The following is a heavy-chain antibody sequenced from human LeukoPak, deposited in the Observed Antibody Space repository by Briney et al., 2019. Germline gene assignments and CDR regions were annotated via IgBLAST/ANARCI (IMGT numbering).Heavy chain of an antibody. Sequence: PGGSLRLSCAASGFTVSSNYMSWVRQAPGKGLEWVSVIYSGGSTYYADSVKGRFTISRDNSQNTLYLQMNSLRAADTAVCYCARDGDYYDSSGYFGYWGQGTLVTVSS. CDR2: IYSGGST. CDR1: GFTVSSNY. J-gene: IGHJ4*02. V-gene: IGHV3-66*02. CDR3: ARDGDYYDSSGYFGY. D-gene: IGHD3-22*01.